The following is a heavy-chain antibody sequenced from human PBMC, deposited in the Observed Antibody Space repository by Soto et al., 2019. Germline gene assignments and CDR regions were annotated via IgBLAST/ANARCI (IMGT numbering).Heavy chain of an antibody. CDR2: INPYNGNT. J-gene: IGHJ4*02. Sequence: ASVKVSCKASGYTFTSYGISWVRQAPGQGLEWMGWINPYNGNTKYAQKLQGRVTMTTDTSTSTAYMELRSLRSDDTAVYYCARDRKRGRWLQRLSNWGQGTLVTVSS. CDR3: ARDRKRGRWLQRLSN. D-gene: IGHD5-18*01. CDR1: GYTFTSYG. V-gene: IGHV1-18*01.